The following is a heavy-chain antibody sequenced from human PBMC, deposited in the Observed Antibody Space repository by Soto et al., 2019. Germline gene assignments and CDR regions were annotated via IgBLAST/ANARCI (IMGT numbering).Heavy chain of an antibody. Sequence: GGSLRLSCAASGFTFSSYAMSWVRQAPGKGLEWVSGISGTGGSTYYADSVKGRFTISRDNSKNTLYLQMNRLRAEDTAVYYCAKDSADTRRDFDYWGQGTLVTVSS. CDR1: GFTFSSYA. CDR3: AKDSADTRRDFDY. D-gene: IGHD5-18*01. CDR2: ISGTGGST. V-gene: IGHV3-23*01. J-gene: IGHJ4*02.